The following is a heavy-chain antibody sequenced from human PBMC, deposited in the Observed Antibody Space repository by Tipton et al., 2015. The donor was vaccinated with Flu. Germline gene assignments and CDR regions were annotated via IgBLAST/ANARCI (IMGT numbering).Heavy chain of an antibody. CDR1: GGSISTCCYY. J-gene: IGHJ4*02. CDR2: IRHGESS. Sequence: TLSLTCTVSGGSISTCCYYSGWILQPPGKGRERLGGIRHGESSYYTPSLKSRVTISLDMSKDQFSLKLASVTAADTAVYYCARVWSSFVATASLDYWGEGTLVTVSS. D-gene: IGHD1-1*01. V-gene: IGHV4-39*07. CDR3: ARVWSSFVATASLDY.